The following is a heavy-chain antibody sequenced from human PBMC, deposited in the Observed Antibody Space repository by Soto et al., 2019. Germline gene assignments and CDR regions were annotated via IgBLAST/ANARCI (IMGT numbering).Heavy chain of an antibody. J-gene: IGHJ6*02. CDR2: IWSDGSNK. D-gene: IGHD3-10*01. CDR3: AREVLVRGIKYHAMDV. V-gene: IGHV3-33*01. Sequence: QVQLVESGGGVVQPGRSLSLSCAASGFTFSSYGIHWVRQAPGKGLEWVAVIWSDGSNKYYADSVKGRSTISRDNTKNTLYLQMNSLRAEDTAVYYCAREVLVRGIKYHAMDVWGQGTTVTVSS. CDR1: GFTFSSYG.